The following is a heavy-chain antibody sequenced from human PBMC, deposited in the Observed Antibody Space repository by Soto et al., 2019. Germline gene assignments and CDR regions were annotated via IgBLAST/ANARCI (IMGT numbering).Heavy chain of an antibody. J-gene: IGHJ6*02. V-gene: IGHV1-69*06. CDR3: ARDPDEVVGTDYHYYGMDV. CDR2: ILPVFGTT. CDR1: GDTSSNYG. D-gene: IGHD1-26*01. Sequence: SVKVSCKASGDTSSNYGVSWVRQAPGQGLEWMGGILPVFGTTTYARNFQGRITITADKSTSTVYMELTSLRSDNTATYYCARDPDEVVGTDYHYYGMDVWDQGATVTVSS.